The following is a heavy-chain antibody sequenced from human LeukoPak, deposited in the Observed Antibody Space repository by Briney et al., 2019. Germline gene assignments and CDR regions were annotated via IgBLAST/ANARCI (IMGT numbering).Heavy chain of an antibody. CDR2: IYYSGST. CDR1: GGSISSSSYY. CDR3: ARGSTWYQTNFDY. J-gene: IGHJ4*02. Sequence: SETLSLTCTVSGGSISSSSYYWGWIRQPPGKGLEWIGSIYYSGSTHYNPSLKSRVTISVDTSKNQFSLKLTSVTAADTAVYYCARGSTWYQTNFDYWGQGTLVTVSS. V-gene: IGHV4-39*07. D-gene: IGHD6-13*01.